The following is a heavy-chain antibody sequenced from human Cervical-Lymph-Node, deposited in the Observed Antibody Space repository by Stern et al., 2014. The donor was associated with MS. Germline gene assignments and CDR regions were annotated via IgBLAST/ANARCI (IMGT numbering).Heavy chain of an antibody. D-gene: IGHD3-10*01. J-gene: IGHJ5*02. CDR1: GFSFSSYD. CDR2: LSGGSSFI. CDR3: ARGNYGSGSYYNPKWFDP. Sequence: EMQLVESGGGLVKPGGSLRLSCAASGFSFSSYDMHWVRQAPGKGLEWVSSLSGGSSFIYYGDSGKGRFTISRDNAKNSLYLQMNSLRAEDTAVYYCARGNYGSGSYYNPKWFDPWGQGTQVTVSS. V-gene: IGHV3-21*01.